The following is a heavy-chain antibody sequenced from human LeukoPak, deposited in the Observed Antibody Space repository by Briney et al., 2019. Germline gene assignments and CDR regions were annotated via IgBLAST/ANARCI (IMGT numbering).Heavy chain of an antibody. CDR3: ARGRDYYAITGYHNWFDA. J-gene: IGHJ5*02. D-gene: IGHD3-22*01. CDR1: GYTFTRYY. CDR2: ISPSGDST. V-gene: IGHV1-46*01. Sequence: ASVKVSCKASGYTFTRYYMHWVRQASGQGLEWMGIISPSGDSTSYAQKFQGRVTMTRDTSSRTVYLDLSGLRSEDTAVYYCARGRDYYAITGYHNWFDAWGQGTLVTVSS.